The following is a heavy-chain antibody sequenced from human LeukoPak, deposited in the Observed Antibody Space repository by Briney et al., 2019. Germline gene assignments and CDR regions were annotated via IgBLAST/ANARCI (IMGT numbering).Heavy chain of an antibody. CDR1: GFTFSSYG. Sequence: GGSLRLSCAASGFTFSSYGMHWVRQAPGKGLEWVAVISYDESNKHYADSLKGRFTISRDNSKNTLYLQMNSLRVEDTAVYYCASGVVVGATPNLSLPWGQGTLVTVSS. D-gene: IGHD2-15*01. J-gene: IGHJ5*02. V-gene: IGHV3-30*03. CDR3: ASGVVVGATPNLSLP. CDR2: ISYDESNK.